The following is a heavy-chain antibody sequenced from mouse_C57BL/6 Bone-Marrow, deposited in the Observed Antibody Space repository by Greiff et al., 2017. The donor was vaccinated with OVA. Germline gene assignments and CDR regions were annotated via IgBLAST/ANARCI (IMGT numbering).Heavy chain of an antibody. D-gene: IGHD1-1*02. Sequence: VQLQQSGPELVKPGASVKISCKASGYTFTDYYMNWVKQSHGKSLEWIGDINPNNGGTSYNQKFKGKATLTVDKSSSTAYMELRSLTSEDSAVYYCARGGGNSYWGQGTTLTVSS. CDR3: ARGGGNSY. J-gene: IGHJ2*01. V-gene: IGHV1-26*01. CDR1: GYTFTDYY. CDR2: INPNNGGT.